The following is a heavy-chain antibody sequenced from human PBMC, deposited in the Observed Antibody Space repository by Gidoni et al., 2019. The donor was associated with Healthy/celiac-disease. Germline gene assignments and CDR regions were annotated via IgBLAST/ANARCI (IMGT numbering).Heavy chain of an antibody. CDR2: IKSKTDGGTT. V-gene: IGHV3-15*01. Sequence: EVQLVESGGGLVKPGGSLRLSCAASGFTFSNAWMSWVRQAPGKGLEWVGRIKSKTDGGTTDYAAPVKGRFTISRDDSKNTLYLQMNSLKTEDTAVYYCTTFPKWELDAFDIWGQGTMVTVSS. J-gene: IGHJ3*02. CDR1: GFTFSNAW. D-gene: IGHD1-26*01. CDR3: TTFPKWELDAFDI.